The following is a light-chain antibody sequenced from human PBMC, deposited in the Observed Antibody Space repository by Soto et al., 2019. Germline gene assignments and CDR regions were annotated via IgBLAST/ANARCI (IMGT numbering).Light chain of an antibody. CDR3: QQYNTYPWT. Sequence: DIQMTQSPSTLSASVGDRVTITCRASQYISTWLAWYHQKPGKATKLLIYKASSLQSGVPSRFSGSGSGTEFTLTISSLQPDDFATYYCQQYNTYPWTFGQGTKVEIK. CDR1: QYISTW. CDR2: KAS. V-gene: IGKV1-5*03. J-gene: IGKJ1*01.